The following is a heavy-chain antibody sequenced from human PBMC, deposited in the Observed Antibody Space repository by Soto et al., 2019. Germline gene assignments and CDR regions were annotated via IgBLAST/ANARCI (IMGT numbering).Heavy chain of an antibody. J-gene: IGHJ5*02. Sequence: GASVKVSCKASGFTFTSDAITWVGQAPGQGLEWMGWISAYNGNTNYAQKLQGRVTMTTDTSTGTAYMEVRSLRSDDTAVYYCARKSGFGSPFDPWGQGTLVTVSS. CDR3: ARKSGFGSPFDP. D-gene: IGHD3-10*01. V-gene: IGHV1-18*01. CDR2: ISAYNGNT. CDR1: GFTFTSDA.